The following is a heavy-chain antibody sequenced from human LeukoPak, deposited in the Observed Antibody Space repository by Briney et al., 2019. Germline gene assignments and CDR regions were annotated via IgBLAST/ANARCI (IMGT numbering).Heavy chain of an antibody. CDR3: AKGRVAYSSSWYYFDY. D-gene: IGHD6-13*01. CDR2: FSFNGEST. Sequence: GGSLRLSCAASGFTFSSYAMTWVRQAPGKGLEWVSSFSFNGESTYYADSAKGRFTISRDNSKNTLYLQMNSLRAEDTAVYYCAKGRVAYSSSWYYFDYWGQGTLVTVSS. J-gene: IGHJ4*02. CDR1: GFTFSSYA. V-gene: IGHV3-23*01.